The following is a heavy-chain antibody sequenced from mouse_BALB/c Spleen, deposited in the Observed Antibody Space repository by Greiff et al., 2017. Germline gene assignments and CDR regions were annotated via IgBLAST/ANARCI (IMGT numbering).Heavy chain of an antibody. CDR2: IWGDGST. J-gene: IGHJ2*01. V-gene: IGHV2-6-7*01. CDR3: ARAYYGSSPDY. CDR1: GFSLTGYG. D-gene: IGHD1-1*01. Sequence: QVQLKESGPGLVAPSQSLSITCTVSGFSLTGYGVNWVRQPPGKGLEWLGMIWGDGSTDYNTALKSRLSISKDNSKSQVFLKMNSLQTDDTARYYCARAYYGSSPDYWGQGTTLTVAS.